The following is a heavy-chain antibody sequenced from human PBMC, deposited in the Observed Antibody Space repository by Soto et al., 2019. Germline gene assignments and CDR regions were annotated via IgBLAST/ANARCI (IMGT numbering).Heavy chain of an antibody. Sequence: GXSVKVSCKASVYTFTGYYMHWVRQAPGQGLEWMGWINPNSGGTNYAQQFQGWVTMTRDTSISTAYMELSRLRSDDTAVYYCARDPYCTSTSCYEGGMDVWGQGTTVTASS. J-gene: IGHJ6*02. CDR3: ARDPYCTSTSCYEGGMDV. CDR2: INPNSGGT. D-gene: IGHD2-2*01. V-gene: IGHV1-2*04. CDR1: VYTFTGYY.